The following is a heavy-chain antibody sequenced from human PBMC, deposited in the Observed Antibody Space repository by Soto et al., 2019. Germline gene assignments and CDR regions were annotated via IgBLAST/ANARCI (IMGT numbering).Heavy chain of an antibody. Sequence: EVQLLESGGGLVQPGGSLRLSCAASGFTFSSYAMSWVREAPGKGLEWVSAISGSGGSTYYADSVKGRFTISRDNSKNRLYLQMNSLRAEDTVVYYWAKWSVTVVPSAPFDYWGQGTLVTVSS. CDR2: ISGSGGST. D-gene: IGHD2-2*01. CDR1: GFTFSSYA. CDR3: AKWSVTVVPSAPFDY. V-gene: IGHV3-23*01. J-gene: IGHJ4*02.